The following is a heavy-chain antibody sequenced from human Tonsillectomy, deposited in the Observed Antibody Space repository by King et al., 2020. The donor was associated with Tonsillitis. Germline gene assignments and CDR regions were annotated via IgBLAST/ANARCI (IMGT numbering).Heavy chain of an antibody. V-gene: IGHV4-59*02. CDR2: IFYIGSSGST. D-gene: IGHD1-26*01. CDR1: GVSVSGYY. J-gene: IGHJ4*02. CDR3: ARGRWDFPY. Sequence: VQLQESGPGLVKPSETLSLTCTVSGVSVSGYYWSWIRQPPGKGLAWMGYIFYIGSSGSTNSNPSLKSRVTISVDTSKNQVSLRVTSVTDADTAVYFCARGRWDFPYWGQGILVTVSS.